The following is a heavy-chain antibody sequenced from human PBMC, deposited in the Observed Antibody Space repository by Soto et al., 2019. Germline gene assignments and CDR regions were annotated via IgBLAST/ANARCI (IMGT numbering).Heavy chain of an antibody. V-gene: IGHV1-18*01. CDR2: ISTYNGNT. D-gene: IGHD3-10*01. Sequence: QVQLVQSGAEVKKPGDSVKISCKAAGYIFTSYTIGWVRQAPGQGLAWMGWISTYNGNTNFAQKFQGRVTMTTDTPTSTAYMELRGVRSDDTAVYYCATHGSGSFWGQGTPVTVSS. CDR3: ATHGSGSF. CDR1: GYIFTSYT. J-gene: IGHJ4*02.